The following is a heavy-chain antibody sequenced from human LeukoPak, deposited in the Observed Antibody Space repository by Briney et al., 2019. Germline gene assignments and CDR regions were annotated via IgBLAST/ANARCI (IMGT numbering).Heavy chain of an antibody. CDR3: ARDSSSQRGNWFDP. J-gene: IGHJ5*02. D-gene: IGHD5-24*01. V-gene: IGHV3-7*01. Sequence: GGSLRLSCVASGFSFTGNWMSWVRQAPGKGPEWVASIKEDGSEKYYGDSVSGRFTISRDNSKNTLYLHMNTLRAEDTAVYYCARDSSSQRGNWFDPWGQGTLVTVSS. CDR2: IKEDGSEK. CDR1: GFSFTGNW.